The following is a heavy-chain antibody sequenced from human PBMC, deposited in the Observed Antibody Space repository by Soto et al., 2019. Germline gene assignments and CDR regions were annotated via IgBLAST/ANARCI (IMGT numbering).Heavy chain of an antibody. Sequence: EVQLVESGGGLVQPGGSLRLSCAASGFTFSSYDMHWVRQATGKGLEWVSAIGTAGDTYYPGSVKGRFTISRENAKNSLYLQMNSLIAGDTAVYYCARDRSKGYFDLWGRGTLVTVSS. D-gene: IGHD4-4*01. CDR2: IGTAGDT. V-gene: IGHV3-13*04. CDR1: GFTFSSYD. J-gene: IGHJ2*01. CDR3: ARDRSKGYFDL.